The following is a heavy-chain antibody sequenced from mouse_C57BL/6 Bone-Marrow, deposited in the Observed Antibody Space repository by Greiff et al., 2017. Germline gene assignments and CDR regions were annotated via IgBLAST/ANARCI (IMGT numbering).Heavy chain of an antibody. Sequence: EVQLQQSGPVLVKPGASVKMSCKASGYTFTDYYMNWVKQSHGKSLEWIGVINPYNGGTSYNQKFKGKATLTVDKSSSTAYMELNSLTSEDSAVYYCARGDDYDAWFAYWGQETLVTVSA. CDR3: ARGDDYDAWFAY. V-gene: IGHV1-19*01. CDR2: INPYNGGT. CDR1: GYTFTDYY. D-gene: IGHD2-4*01. J-gene: IGHJ3*01.